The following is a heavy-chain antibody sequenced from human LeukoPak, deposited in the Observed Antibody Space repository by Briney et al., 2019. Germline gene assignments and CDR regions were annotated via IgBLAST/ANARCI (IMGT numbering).Heavy chain of an antibody. CDR1: GFTFSSYA. Sequence: GGSLRLSCAASGFTFSSYAMSWVRQAPGKGLEWVSAISGSGGSTYYADSVKGRFTISRDNSKNTLYLQMNSLRAEDTAVYYCAKDVVVVPAAIDADPSWFDPWGQGTLVTVSS. J-gene: IGHJ5*02. V-gene: IGHV3-23*01. CDR3: AKDVVVVPAAIDADPSWFDP. D-gene: IGHD2-2*01. CDR2: ISGSGGST.